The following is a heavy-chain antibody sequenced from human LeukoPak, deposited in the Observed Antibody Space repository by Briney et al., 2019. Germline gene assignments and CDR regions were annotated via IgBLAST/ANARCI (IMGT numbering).Heavy chain of an antibody. Sequence: SETLSLTCTVSGGSIRSSSYYWGWIRQPPGKGLEWIGSISYSGNTYYNPSLKSRVTISVDTSKNQLSLKLSFVTAADTAVYYCARVTGSYYYYYYMDVWGKGTTVTISS. CDR2: ISYSGNT. V-gene: IGHV4-39*07. J-gene: IGHJ6*03. CDR3: ARVTGSYYYYYYMDV. D-gene: IGHD3-10*01. CDR1: GGSIRSSSYY.